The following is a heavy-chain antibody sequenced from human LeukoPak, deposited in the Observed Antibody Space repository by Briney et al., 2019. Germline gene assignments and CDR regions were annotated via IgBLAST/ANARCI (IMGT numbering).Heavy chain of an antibody. D-gene: IGHD5-12*01. CDR3: ARWGQTSGYYYVDN. Sequence: PSGSLTLYCAASGFTLSCNWMIWVRQAPGRGLEWVASIKQDGSVKYYEDSVKGRFTISRDNARNSLSLQMNSLGVEDTAVYFCARWGQTSGYYYVDNWGQGTLVTVSS. J-gene: IGHJ4*02. CDR1: GFTLSCNW. CDR2: IKQDGSVK. V-gene: IGHV3-7*01.